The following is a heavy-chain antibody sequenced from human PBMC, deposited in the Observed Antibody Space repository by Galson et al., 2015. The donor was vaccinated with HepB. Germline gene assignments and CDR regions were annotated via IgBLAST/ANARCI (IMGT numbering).Heavy chain of an antibody. CDR3: ARDAGGSLAVAGTTQEAFDI. J-gene: IGHJ3*02. CDR1: GFTFSSYS. CDR2: ISSSSSYI. V-gene: IGHV3-21*01. D-gene: IGHD6-19*01. Sequence: SLRLSCAASGFTFSSYSMNWVRQAPGKGLEWVSSISSSSSYIYYADSVKGRFTISRDNAKNSLYLQMNSLRAEDTAVYYCARDAGGSLAVAGTTQEAFDIWGQGTMVTVSS.